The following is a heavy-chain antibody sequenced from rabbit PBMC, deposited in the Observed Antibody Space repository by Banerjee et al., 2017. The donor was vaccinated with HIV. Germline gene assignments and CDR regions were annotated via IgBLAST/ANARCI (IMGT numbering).Heavy chain of an antibody. CDR2: IDPVFGST. CDR1: GFDFSSYY. Sequence: QSLEESGGDLVKPGASLTLTCTASGFDFSSYYMSWVRQAPGKGLEWIGYIDPVFGSTYYASWVNGRFTISSHNAQNTVSLQMTSLTAADTATYFCARDMDYAGYGYAVYFNLWGQGTLVTVS. CDR3: ARDMDYAGYGYAVYFNL. V-gene: IGHV1S40*01. J-gene: IGHJ4*01. D-gene: IGHD6-1*01.